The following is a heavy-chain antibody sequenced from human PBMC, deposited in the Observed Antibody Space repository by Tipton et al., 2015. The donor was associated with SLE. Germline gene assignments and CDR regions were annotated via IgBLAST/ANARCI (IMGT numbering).Heavy chain of an antibody. D-gene: IGHD3-9*01. V-gene: IGHV3-23*03. CDR2: IYSGNSGT. Sequence: SLRLSCSASGFTFSKYAMSWVRQAPGKGLERVSVIYSGNSGTDYADSVKGRFTISRDDSKNTLYLEMNSLRAEDTATYYCARLGTGWLLFDYWGQGTLVTVSS. CDR3: ARLGTGWLLFDY. J-gene: IGHJ4*02. CDR1: GFTFSKYA.